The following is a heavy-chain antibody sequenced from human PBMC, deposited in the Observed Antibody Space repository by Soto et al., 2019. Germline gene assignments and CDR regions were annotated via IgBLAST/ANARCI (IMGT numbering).Heavy chain of an antibody. CDR1: GLTFSRFA. J-gene: IGHJ6*01. D-gene: IGHD2-15*01. Sequence: GGSLRLACAAYGLTFSRFAMNWVRQAPGKGLEWVSGIGGSGGTTYYADSVKGRFTISRDNSKNTLFLQMNSLRAEDTAVYYCAKDSLGDYYCYGLAVCGQGTTVTVYS. CDR3: AKDSLGDYYCYGLAV. V-gene: IGHV3-23*01. CDR2: IGGSGGTT.